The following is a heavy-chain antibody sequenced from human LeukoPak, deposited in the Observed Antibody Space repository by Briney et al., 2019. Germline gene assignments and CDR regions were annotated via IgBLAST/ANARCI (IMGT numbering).Heavy chain of an antibody. CDR1: GFTFSSYG. J-gene: IGHJ5*02. CDR2: IRYDGSNK. D-gene: IGHD3-3*01. Sequence: PGGSLRPSCAASGFTFSSYGMHWVRQAPGKGLEWAAFIRYDGSNKYYADSVKGRFTISRDNSKNTLYLQMNSLRAEDTAVYYCAKPGFVLRSTHAQSWFDPWGQGTLVTVSS. CDR3: AKPGFVLRSTHAQSWFDP. V-gene: IGHV3-30*02.